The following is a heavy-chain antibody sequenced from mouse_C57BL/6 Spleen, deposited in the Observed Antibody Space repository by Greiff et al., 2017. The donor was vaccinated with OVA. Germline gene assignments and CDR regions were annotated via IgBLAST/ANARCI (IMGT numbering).Heavy chain of an antibody. CDR3: VRPDSAGSFAY. CDR2: IRSKSNNYAT. D-gene: IGHD3-2*01. V-gene: IGHV10-1*01. Sequence: DVHLVESGGGLVQPKGSLKLSCAASGFSFNTYAMNWVRQAPGKGLEWVARIRSKSNNYATYYADSGKDRFTISRDDSESMLYLKMINWKTAAIAMYYCVRPDSAGSFAYWGQGTLVTVSA. CDR1: GFSFNTYA. J-gene: IGHJ3*01.